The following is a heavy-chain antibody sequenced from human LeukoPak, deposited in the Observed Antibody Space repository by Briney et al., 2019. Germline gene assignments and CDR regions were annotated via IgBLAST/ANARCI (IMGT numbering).Heavy chain of an antibody. CDR3: ARHGVYYDILTGYPDAFDI. J-gene: IGHJ3*02. V-gene: IGHV4-39*01. D-gene: IGHD3-9*01. Sequence: PSETLSLTCTVSGGSISSSSYYWGWIRQPPGKGLDWIGSIYYSGSTYYNPSLKSRVTISVDTSKNQFSLKLSSVTAADTAVYYCARHGVYYDILTGYPDAFDIWGQGTMVTVSS. CDR1: GGSISSSSYY. CDR2: IYYSGST.